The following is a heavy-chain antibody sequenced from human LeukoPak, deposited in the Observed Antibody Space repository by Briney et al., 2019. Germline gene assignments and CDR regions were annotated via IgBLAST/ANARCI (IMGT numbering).Heavy chain of an antibody. CDR2: ISGSGGST. V-gene: IGHV3-23*01. J-gene: IGHJ5*02. D-gene: IGHD2-15*01. CDR3: AKGSVVVAATPSHWFDP. CDR1: GFTFSSYA. Sequence: GGSLRLSCAASGFTFSSYAMSWVRQAPGKGLEWVSAISGSGGSTYYADSVKGRFTISRDNSKNTLYLQMISLRAEDTAVYYCAKGSVVVAATPSHWFDPWGQGTLVTASS.